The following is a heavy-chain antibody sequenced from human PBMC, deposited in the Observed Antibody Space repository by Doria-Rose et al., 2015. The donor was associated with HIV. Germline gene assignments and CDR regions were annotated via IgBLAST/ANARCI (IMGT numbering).Heavy chain of an antibody. CDR3: AKEVSKYYDGSGYWGALDY. CDR1: GLTFFSYG. CDR2: ISYDGRDK. V-gene: IGHV3-30*18. D-gene: IGHD3-22*01. J-gene: IGHJ4*02. Sequence: QVQLVESGGGVVQPGRSLRLSCAASGLTFFSYGMHWVRQAPGKGLEWVARISYDGRDKYYADSVNVRFTISRDNSKDTLYLEVNSLRAEDTAVYYCAKEVSKYYDGSGYWGALDYWGQGTLVTVSS.